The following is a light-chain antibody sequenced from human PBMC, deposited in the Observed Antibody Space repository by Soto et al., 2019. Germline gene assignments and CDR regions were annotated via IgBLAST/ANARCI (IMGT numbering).Light chain of an antibody. V-gene: IGKV1-5*01. CDR2: DVS. Sequence: DIQMAQSPSTLSASIRDRVVITCRASESISSWLAWYQQKPGKAPKLLIYDVSSLESGVPSRFSGSGSGTDFTLTISNLQPDDFATNYCQQYNSYPWTFGQGTEVESK. CDR1: ESISSW. CDR3: QQYNSYPWT. J-gene: IGKJ1*01.